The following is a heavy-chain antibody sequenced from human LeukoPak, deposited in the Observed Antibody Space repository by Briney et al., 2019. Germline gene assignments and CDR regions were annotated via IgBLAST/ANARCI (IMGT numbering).Heavy chain of an antibody. V-gene: IGHV4-39*01. CDR1: GGSISSSSYY. CDR2: VNHSGST. D-gene: IGHD4-23*01. Sequence: PSETLSLTCTVSGGSISSSSYYWGWIRQPPGKGLEWIGEVNHSGSTNYNPSLKSRVTISVDTSKNQFSLKLSSVTAADTAVYYCARHLRWGGFDPWGQGTLVTVSS. J-gene: IGHJ5*02. CDR3: ARHLRWGGFDP.